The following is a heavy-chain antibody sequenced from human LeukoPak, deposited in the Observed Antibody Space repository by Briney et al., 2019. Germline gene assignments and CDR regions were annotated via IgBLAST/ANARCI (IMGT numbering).Heavy chain of an antibody. CDR2: ISYDGSNK. Sequence: GGSLRLSCAASGFTFSSYGMHWVRQAPGKGLEWVAVISYDGSNKYYADSVKGRFTISRDNSKNTLYLQMKSLRVEDTAIYYCAKDPRPYSSGLRWFDSWGQGTLVTVSS. CDR3: AKDPRPYSSGLRWFDS. J-gene: IGHJ5*01. CDR1: GFTFSSYG. D-gene: IGHD6-19*01. V-gene: IGHV3-30*18.